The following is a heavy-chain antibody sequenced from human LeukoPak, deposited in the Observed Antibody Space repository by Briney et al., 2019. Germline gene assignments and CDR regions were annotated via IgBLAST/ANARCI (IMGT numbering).Heavy chain of an antibody. D-gene: IGHD6-6*01. CDR1: GYTFTSYD. Sequence: ASVKVSCKASGYTFTSYDINWVRQATGQGLEWMGWMNPNSGNTGYAQKLQGRVTMTRNTSISTAYMELSSLRSEDTAVYYCARERGSSSSFDYWGQGTLVTVSS. CDR3: ARERGSSSSFDY. J-gene: IGHJ4*02. V-gene: IGHV1-8*01. CDR2: MNPNSGNT.